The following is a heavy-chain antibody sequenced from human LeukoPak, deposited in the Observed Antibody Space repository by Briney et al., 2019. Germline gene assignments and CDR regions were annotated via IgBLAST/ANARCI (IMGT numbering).Heavy chain of an antibody. D-gene: IGHD7-27*01. V-gene: IGHV3-9*01. CDR1: GFTFDDYA. Sequence: PGRSLRLTCAASGFTFDDYAMHWVRQAPGKGLEWVSGISWNSGSIGYADSVKGRFTISRDNATNSLYLQMNSLRAEDTALYYCAKDKASGFDAFDIWGQGTMVTVSS. J-gene: IGHJ3*02. CDR3: AKDKASGFDAFDI. CDR2: ISWNSGSI.